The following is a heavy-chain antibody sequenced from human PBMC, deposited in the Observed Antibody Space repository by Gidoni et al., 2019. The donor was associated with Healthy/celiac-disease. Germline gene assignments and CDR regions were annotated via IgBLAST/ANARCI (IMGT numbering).Heavy chain of an antibody. J-gene: IGHJ5*02. Sequence: QLQLQESGPGLVKPSETLSLTCTVSGGSISSSSYYWGWIRQPPGKGLEWIGSIYYSGSTYYNPSLKSRVTISADTSKNQFSLKLSSVTAADTAVYYCARQNDYFGWFDPWGQGTLVTVSS. D-gene: IGHD4-17*01. CDR2: IYYSGST. CDR1: GGSISSSSYY. V-gene: IGHV4-39*01. CDR3: ARQNDYFGWFDP.